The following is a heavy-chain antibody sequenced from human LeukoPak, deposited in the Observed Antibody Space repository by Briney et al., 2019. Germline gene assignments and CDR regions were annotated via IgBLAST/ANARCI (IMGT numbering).Heavy chain of an antibody. Sequence: SSETLSLTCTVSGYSISSGYYWGWIRQPPGKGLEWIGSIYHSGSTYYNPSLKSRVTISVDTSKNQFSLKLSSVTAADTAVYYCAREIDSGTMVRGVLFDYWGQGTLVTVSS. V-gene: IGHV4-38-2*02. J-gene: IGHJ4*02. D-gene: IGHD3-10*01. CDR3: AREIDSGTMVRGVLFDY. CDR2: IYHSGST. CDR1: GYSISSGYY.